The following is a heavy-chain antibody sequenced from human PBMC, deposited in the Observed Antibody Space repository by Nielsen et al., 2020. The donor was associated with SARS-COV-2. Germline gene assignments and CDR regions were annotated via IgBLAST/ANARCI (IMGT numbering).Heavy chain of an antibody. J-gene: IGHJ4*02. Sequence: GGSLRLSCAASGFTFSSYDMHWVRQATGKGLEWVSAIGTAGDTYYPGSVKGRFTISRDNFKNTLYLQMNSLRTEDTAVYYCAKSNVVRGIIGYYFEYWGRGTAVNVSS. CDR1: GFTFSSYD. V-gene: IGHV3-13*01. CDR2: IGTAGDT. D-gene: IGHD3-10*01. CDR3: AKSNVVRGIIGYYFEY.